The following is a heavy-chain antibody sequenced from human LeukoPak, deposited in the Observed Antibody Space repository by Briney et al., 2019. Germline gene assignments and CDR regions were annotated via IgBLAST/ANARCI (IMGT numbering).Heavy chain of an antibody. D-gene: IGHD2-21*01. CDR3: ARGAYCGGDCYSTTNYYYYMDV. Sequence: PGGSLRLSCADSGFTFSSYAMSWVRQAPGKGLERVSAISGSGGSTYYADSVKGRFTISRDNSKNTLYLQMNSLRAEDTAVYYCARGAYCGGDCYSTTNYYYYMDVWGKGTTVTVSS. V-gene: IGHV3-23*01. CDR1: GFTFSSYA. CDR2: ISGSGGST. J-gene: IGHJ6*03.